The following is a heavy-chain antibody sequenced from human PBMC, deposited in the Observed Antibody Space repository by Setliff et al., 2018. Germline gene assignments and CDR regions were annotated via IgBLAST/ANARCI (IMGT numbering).Heavy chain of an antibody. CDR1: GESFSNNY. Sequence: ETLSLTCSVYGESFSNNYWSWIRQPPGKGLEWIGESSHSGSTSYSPSLKSRLTMSVDTSKNQFSLKLSSVTAADTAVYYCARDQFRKSGGLYSWGQGTLVTVSS. J-gene: IGHJ5*02. D-gene: IGHD2-15*01. V-gene: IGHV4-34*01. CDR2: SSHSGST. CDR3: ARDQFRKSGGLYS.